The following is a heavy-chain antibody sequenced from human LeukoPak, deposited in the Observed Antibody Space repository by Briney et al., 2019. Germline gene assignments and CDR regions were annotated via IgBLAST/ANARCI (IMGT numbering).Heavy chain of an antibody. V-gene: IGHV3-66*01. CDR3: ARDSRQWLGVFDY. Sequence: GGSLRLSCAASGFTFSSYEMNWVRQAPGKGLEWVSVIYTGGSTYYADSVKGRFTISRDNSKNTLYLQMNSLRAEDTAVYYCARDSRQWLGVFDYWGQGTLVTVSS. CDR1: GFTFSSYE. CDR2: IYTGGST. J-gene: IGHJ4*02. D-gene: IGHD6-19*01.